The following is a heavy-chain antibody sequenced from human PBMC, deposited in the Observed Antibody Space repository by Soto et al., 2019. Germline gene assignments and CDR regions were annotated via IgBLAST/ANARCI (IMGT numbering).Heavy chain of an antibody. CDR2: ISTTSLHI. CDR3: ARGTTTLQLEDRLDY. Sequence: EVHVVESGGGLVKPGGSLRLSCAASGFIFGGYSMNWVRQGPGKGLEWVSSISTTSLHIYYADSVRGRFIISRDNVRNFLYVQMDRRRAEDTAMYYWARGTTTLQLEDRLDYWGHGTLVTVSS. V-gene: IGHV3-21*01. CDR1: GFIFGGYS. J-gene: IGHJ4*01. D-gene: IGHD1-1*01.